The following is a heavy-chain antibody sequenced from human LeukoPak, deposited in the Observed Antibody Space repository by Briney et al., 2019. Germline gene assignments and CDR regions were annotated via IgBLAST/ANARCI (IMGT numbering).Heavy chain of an antibody. CDR3: ARAASSQQVVYDYVWGSYRYLDY. J-gene: IGHJ4*02. Sequence: ASVKVSCKASGYTFTSYGISWVRQAPGQGLEWMGWISAYNGNTNYAQKLQGRVTMTTDTSTSTAYTELRSLRSDDTAVYYCARAASSQQVVYDYVWGSYRYLDYWGQGTLVTVSS. CDR1: GYTFTSYG. CDR2: ISAYNGNT. V-gene: IGHV1-18*01. D-gene: IGHD3-16*02.